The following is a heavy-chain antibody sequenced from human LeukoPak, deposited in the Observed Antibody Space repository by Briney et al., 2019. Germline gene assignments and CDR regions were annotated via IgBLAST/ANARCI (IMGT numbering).Heavy chain of an antibody. CDR2: INQSGST. V-gene: IGHV4-34*01. D-gene: IGHD5/OR15-5a*01. Sequence: SETLSLTRAVYGGSLSGYYWSWIRQPPGKGLEWIGEINQSGSTNYNPSLKSRGTISVDTSKNQFSLKLSSVTAADTAVYYCARGGLRRGVSGPGWWFDPWGQGTLVTVSS. J-gene: IGHJ5*02. CDR3: ARGGLRRGVSGPGWWFDP. CDR1: GGSLSGYY.